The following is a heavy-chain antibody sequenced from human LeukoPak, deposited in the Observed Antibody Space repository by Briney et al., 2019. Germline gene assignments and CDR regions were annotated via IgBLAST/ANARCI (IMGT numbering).Heavy chain of an antibody. Sequence: GGSLRLSCAASGFTFSSYEMNWVRQAPGKGLEWVSYISSSGSTIYYADSVKGRFTISRDNAKNSLYLQMNSLRAEDTAVYYCARGPADYYDSSGYYSNYFDYWGQGTLVTVSS. CDR3: ARGPADYYDSSGYYSNYFDY. CDR1: GFTFSSYE. V-gene: IGHV3-48*03. CDR2: ISSSGSTI. J-gene: IGHJ4*02. D-gene: IGHD3-22*01.